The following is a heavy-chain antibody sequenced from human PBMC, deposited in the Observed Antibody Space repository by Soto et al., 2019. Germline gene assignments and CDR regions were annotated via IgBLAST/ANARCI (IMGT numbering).Heavy chain of an antibody. CDR2: MNPNSGNT. J-gene: IGHJ6*02. CDR1: GYTFTSYD. D-gene: IGHD3-22*01. V-gene: IGHV1-8*01. Sequence: ASVKVSCKASGYTFTSYDINWVRQATGQGLEWMGWMNPNSGNTGYAQKFQGRVTMTRNTSISTAYMELSSLRSEDTAVYYCARGAQPYYYDSSGYYPSGPYGMDVWGQGTTVTV. CDR3: ARGAQPYYYDSSGYYPSGPYGMDV.